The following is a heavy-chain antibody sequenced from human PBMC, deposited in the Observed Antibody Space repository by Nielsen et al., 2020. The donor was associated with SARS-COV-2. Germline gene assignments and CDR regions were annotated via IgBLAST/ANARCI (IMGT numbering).Heavy chain of an antibody. CDR3: AREGCSGGSCPMDV. Sequence: SVKVSCKASGGTFSSYAISWVRQAPGQGLEWMGGIIPIFGTANYAQKFQGRVTITAGKSTSTAYMELSSLRSEDTAVYYCAREGCSGGSCPMDVWGQGTTVTVSS. J-gene: IGHJ6*02. V-gene: IGHV1-69*06. D-gene: IGHD2-15*01. CDR1: GGTFSSYA. CDR2: IIPIFGTA.